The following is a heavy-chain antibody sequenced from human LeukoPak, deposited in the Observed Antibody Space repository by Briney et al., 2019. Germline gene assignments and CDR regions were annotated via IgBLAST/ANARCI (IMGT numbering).Heavy chain of an antibody. CDR2: ISYDGSNK. CDR1: GFTFSSYG. Sequence: GGSLRLSCAASGFTFSSYGRHWVRQAPGKGLEWVAVISYDGSNKFYADSVKGRFTISRDNSKNTLYLQMNSLRAEDTAVYYCAKDPSRITMIRGVLKLSYYFDYWGQGTLVTVSS. J-gene: IGHJ4*02. CDR3: AKDPSRITMIRGVLKLSYYFDY. V-gene: IGHV3-30*18. D-gene: IGHD3-10*01.